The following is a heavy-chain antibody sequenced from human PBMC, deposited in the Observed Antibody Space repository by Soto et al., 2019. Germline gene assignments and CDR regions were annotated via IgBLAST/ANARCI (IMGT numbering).Heavy chain of an antibody. D-gene: IGHD2-21*02. J-gene: IGHJ5*02. CDR1: GGSISISTYY. V-gene: IGHV4-39*01. Sequence: SETLSLTCTVSGGSISISTYYWGWIRQPPGKGLEWIGSVYYSGSTYYNPSLKSRVTISVDTSKNQFSLKLSSMTAADTAVYYCAGRMVVTGPLLGCFDPWGQGTLVTVS. CDR3: AGRMVVTGPLLGCFDP. CDR2: VYYSGST.